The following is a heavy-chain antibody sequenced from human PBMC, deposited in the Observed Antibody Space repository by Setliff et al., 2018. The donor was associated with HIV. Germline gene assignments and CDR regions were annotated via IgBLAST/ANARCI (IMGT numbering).Heavy chain of an antibody. CDR1: GFTFSSHG. J-gene: IGHJ4*02. CDR3: VRAGWELDF. CDR2: IKEDGTRT. D-gene: IGHD1-26*01. Sequence: PGGSLRLSCAVSGFTFSSHGMSWVRQAPGEGPEWVASIKEDGTRTYYVDSVKGRFTIYNDYAKNSVYLQMNSLRDEDTALYYCVRAGWELDFWGQGTPVTVSS. V-gene: IGHV3-7*03.